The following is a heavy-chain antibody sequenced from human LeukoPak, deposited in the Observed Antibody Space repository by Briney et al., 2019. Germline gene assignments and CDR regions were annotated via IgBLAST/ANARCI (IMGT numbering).Heavy chain of an antibody. J-gene: IGHJ4*02. CDR2: ISGSGGST. D-gene: IGHD1-26*01. Sequence: GGSLRLSCAASGFTFSSYAMSWVRQAPGKGLEWVSAISGSGGSTYYADSVKGRFTISRDNSKNTLYPQMNSLRAEDTAVYYCAKDARVYSGSYSEFDYWGQGTLVTVSS. V-gene: IGHV3-23*01. CDR3: AKDARVYSGSYSEFDY. CDR1: GFTFSSYA.